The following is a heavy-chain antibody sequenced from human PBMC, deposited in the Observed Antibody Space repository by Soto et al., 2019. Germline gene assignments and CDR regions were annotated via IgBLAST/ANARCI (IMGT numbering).Heavy chain of an antibody. D-gene: IGHD4-4*01. CDR2: ISYDGSIK. J-gene: IGHJ2*01. Sequence: QVQLVESGGGVVQPGRSLRLSCAASGFMFSTYAMHWVRQAPGKGLEWVAVISYDGSIKYYGDSVKGRFTISRDNSTNTVYLQMNSLRAEDTAVYYCARDLWYSNYGGNYFFDLWGRGTLVIVSP. CDR3: ARDLWYSNYGGNYFFDL. CDR1: GFMFSTYA. V-gene: IGHV3-30-3*01.